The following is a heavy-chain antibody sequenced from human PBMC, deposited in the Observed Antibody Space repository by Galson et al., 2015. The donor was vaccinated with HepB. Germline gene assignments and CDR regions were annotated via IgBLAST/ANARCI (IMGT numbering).Heavy chain of an antibody. CDR2: ISYSGNSI. CDR1: GFTFSSYG. CDR3: AQARRSGCSTTSCYPVLN. J-gene: IGHJ4*02. V-gene: IGHV3-23*01. D-gene: IGHD2-2*01. Sequence: SLRLSCAASGFTFSSYGMSWVRQAPGKGLEWVSGISYSGNSIYYAESVKGRFAISRDNSKSTLYLQMSGLRAEDTAVYYCAQARRSGCSTTSCYPVLNWGQGTLVTVSS.